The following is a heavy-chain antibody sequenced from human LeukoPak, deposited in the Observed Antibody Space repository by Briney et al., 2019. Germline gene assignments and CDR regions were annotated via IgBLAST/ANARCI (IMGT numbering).Heavy chain of an antibody. CDR2: ISAYNGNT. J-gene: IGHJ4*02. Sequence: ASVKVSCKASGYTFTNYGISWVRQAPGQGLEWMGWISAYNGNTNYPQKFQARVTMTTDTSTSIAYMELRSLRYDDTAVYFCGGSFGNYYGSGTPPLYFDYWGQGTLVTVSS. CDR3: GGSFGNYYGSGTPPLYFDY. CDR1: GYTFTNYG. V-gene: IGHV1-18*01. D-gene: IGHD3-10*01.